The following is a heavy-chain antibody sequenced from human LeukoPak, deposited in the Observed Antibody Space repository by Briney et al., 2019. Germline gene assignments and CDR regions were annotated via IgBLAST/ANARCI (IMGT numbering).Heavy chain of an antibody. J-gene: IGHJ4*02. CDR3: ARDAIRGYSPADY. V-gene: IGHV1-69*04. D-gene: IGHD6-13*01. Sequence: SVKVSCKASGGTFSNYVISWVRQAPGQGLEWMGRIIPILGIANYAQKFQGRVTITADKSTSTAYMELSSLRSEDTAVYYCARDAIRGYSPADYWGQGTLVTVSS. CDR2: IIPILGIA. CDR1: GGTFSNYV.